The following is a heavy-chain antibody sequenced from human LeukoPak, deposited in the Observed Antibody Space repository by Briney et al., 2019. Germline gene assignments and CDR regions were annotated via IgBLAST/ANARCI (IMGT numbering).Heavy chain of an antibody. CDR2: ISSSSSTI. V-gene: IGHV3-48*04. CDR3: ASLIVVVPTAMRGSDAFDI. Sequence: GGSLRLSCAASGFTFSSYSMNWVRQAPGKGLEWVSYISSSSSTIYYADSVKGRFTISRDNAKNSLYLQMNSLRAEDTAVYYCASLIVVVPTAMRGSDAFDIWGQGTMVTVSS. D-gene: IGHD2-2*01. CDR1: GFTFSSYS. J-gene: IGHJ3*02.